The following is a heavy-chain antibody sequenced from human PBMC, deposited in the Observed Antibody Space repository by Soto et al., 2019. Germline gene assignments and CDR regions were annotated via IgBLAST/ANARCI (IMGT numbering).Heavy chain of an antibody. CDR2: ISWNSDII. D-gene: IGHD3-16*01. Sequence: EVQLVESGGGLVQPGRSLRLSCAASGFTIHDYAMHWVPQPPGKGLQWVSGISWNSDIIDYADSVKGRFTISRDNARNSLYLQMNSLRPEDTALYYCAKVPAYSSYDGMYVWGQGTAVTVSS. CDR1: GFTIHDYA. J-gene: IGHJ6*02. CDR3: AKVPAYSSYDGMYV. V-gene: IGHV3-9*01.